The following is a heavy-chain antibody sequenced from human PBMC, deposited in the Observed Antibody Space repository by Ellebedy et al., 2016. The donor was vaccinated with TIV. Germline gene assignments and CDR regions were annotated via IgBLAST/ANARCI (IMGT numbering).Heavy chain of an antibody. D-gene: IGHD3-10*01. CDR2: ISAYNGST. J-gene: IGHJ4*02. V-gene: IGHV1-18*01. CDR1: GYTFTSYG. Sequence: ASVKVSXXASGYTFTSYGISWVRQAPGQGLEWMGWISAYNGSTNYAQKLQGRVTMTTDTSTSTAYMELSSLRSEDTAVYYCARTYYYGSGSYYRPPYPDYWGQGTLVTVSS. CDR3: ARTYYYGSGSYYRPPYPDY.